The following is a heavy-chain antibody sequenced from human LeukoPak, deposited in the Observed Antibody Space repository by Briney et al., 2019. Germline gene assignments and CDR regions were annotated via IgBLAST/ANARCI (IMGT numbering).Heavy chain of an antibody. CDR2: ISYDGSNK. Sequence: GGSLRLSCAASGFTFSSYGMHWVRQAPGKGLEWVAVISYDGSNKYYADSVKGRFTISRDNSKNTLYLQMNSLRAEDTAIYYCARVVGSGWPYYFDYWGQGTLVTVSS. J-gene: IGHJ4*02. V-gene: IGHV3-30*03. CDR1: GFTFSSYG. CDR3: ARVVGSGWPYYFDY. D-gene: IGHD6-19*01.